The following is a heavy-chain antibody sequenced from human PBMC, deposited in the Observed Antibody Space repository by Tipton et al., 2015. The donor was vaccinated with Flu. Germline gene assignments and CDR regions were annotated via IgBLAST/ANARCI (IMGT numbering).Heavy chain of an antibody. CDR1: GYSIGSGYY. J-gene: IGHJ6*02. CDR2: IYHSGST. V-gene: IGHV4-38-2*02. Sequence: TLSLTCTVSGYSIGSGYYWGWIRQPPGKGLEWIGSIYHSGSTYYNPSLKSRVTISVDTSKNQFSLKLSSVTAADTAVYYCARDPCSSTSCSPHNYYYYGMDVWGQGTTVTVSS. D-gene: IGHD2-2*01. CDR3: ARDPCSSTSCSPHNYYYYGMDV.